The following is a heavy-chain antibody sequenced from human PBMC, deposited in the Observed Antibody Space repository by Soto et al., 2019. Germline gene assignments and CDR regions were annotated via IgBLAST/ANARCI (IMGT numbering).Heavy chain of an antibody. CDR2: IDWDDDK. Sequence: SGPTLVNPTQTITLTCTFSGFSLSTSGMCVSWIRQPPGKALEWLALIDWDDDKYYSTSLKTRLTISKDTSKNQVVLTMTNMDPVDTATYYCARMGRGSSGYYTTQFDYWGQGTLVTVSS. V-gene: IGHV2-70*01. CDR1: GFSLSTSGMC. D-gene: IGHD3-3*01. J-gene: IGHJ4*02. CDR3: ARMGRGSSGYYTTQFDY.